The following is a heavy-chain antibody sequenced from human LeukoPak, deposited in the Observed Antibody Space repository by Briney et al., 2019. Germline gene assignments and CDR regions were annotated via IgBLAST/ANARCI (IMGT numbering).Heavy chain of an antibody. D-gene: IGHD3-3*01. J-gene: IGHJ3*02. V-gene: IGHV1-69*05. Sequence: EASVKVSCKASGYTFTAQYMHWVRQAPGQGLEWMGGIIPIFGTANYAQKFQGRVTITTDESTSTAYMELSSLRSEDTAVYYCARSDYDFWSGYGLGPDIWGQGTMVTVSS. CDR2: IIPIFGTA. CDR1: GYTFTAQY. CDR3: ARSDYDFWSGYGLGPDI.